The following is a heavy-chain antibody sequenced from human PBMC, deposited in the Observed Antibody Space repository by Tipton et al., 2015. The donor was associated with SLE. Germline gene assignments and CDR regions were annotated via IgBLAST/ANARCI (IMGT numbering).Heavy chain of an antibody. V-gene: IGHV4-4*07. J-gene: IGHJ4*02. CDR1: DGSITDAY. Sequence: TLSLTCTVSDGSITDAYWSWIRQPAGKGLEWIGRIYPSGSTNYNPSLKSRVTMSVDTSKNQFSLKLSSVTAADTAVYYCASSVAVTGVYFDYWGQGTLVTVSS. CDR2: IYPSGST. CDR3: ASSVAVTGVYFDY. D-gene: IGHD6-19*01.